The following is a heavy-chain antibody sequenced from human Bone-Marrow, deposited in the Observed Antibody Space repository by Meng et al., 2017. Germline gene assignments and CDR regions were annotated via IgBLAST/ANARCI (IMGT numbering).Heavy chain of an antibody. V-gene: IGHV4-34*01. CDR3: ARGLRAARPLLFGY. CDR1: GGSFSGYY. CDR2: INHSGST. J-gene: IGHJ4*02. D-gene: IGHD6-6*01. Sequence: QVQLPQWGAGLFKPSETLSLTCAVYGGSFSGYYWSWIRQPPGKGLEWIGEINHSGSTNYNPSLKSRVTISVDTSKNQFSLKLSSVTAADTAVYYCARGLRAARPLLFGYWGQGTLVTVSS.